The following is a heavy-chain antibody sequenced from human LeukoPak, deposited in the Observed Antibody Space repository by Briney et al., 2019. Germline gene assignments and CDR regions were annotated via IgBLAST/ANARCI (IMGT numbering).Heavy chain of an antibody. D-gene: IGHD3-22*01. CDR2: ISGSGGST. Sequence: GGSLRLSCAASGFTFSSYAMSWVRRAPGKGLEWVLAISGSGGSTYYADSVKGRFTISRDNSKNTLYLQMNSLRAEDTAVYYCAKDLRITMIVVVITQGGAFDIWGQGTMVTVSS. V-gene: IGHV3-23*01. J-gene: IGHJ3*02. CDR1: GFTFSSYA. CDR3: AKDLRITMIVVVITQGGAFDI.